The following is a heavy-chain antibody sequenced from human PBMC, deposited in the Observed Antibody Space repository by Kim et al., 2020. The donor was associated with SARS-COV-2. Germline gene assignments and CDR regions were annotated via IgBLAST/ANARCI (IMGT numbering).Heavy chain of an antibody. CDR1: GYTFTSYG. CDR2: IRAYNGNT. Sequence: ASVKVSCKASGYTFTSYGISWVRQAPGQGLEWMGWIRAYNGNTNYAQKLQGRVTMTTDTSTSTAYMELRSLRSDDTAVYYCARDLLWFNYYYGMDVWGQGTTVTVSS. J-gene: IGHJ6*02. D-gene: IGHD3-10*01. CDR3: ARDLLWFNYYYGMDV. V-gene: IGHV1-18*01.